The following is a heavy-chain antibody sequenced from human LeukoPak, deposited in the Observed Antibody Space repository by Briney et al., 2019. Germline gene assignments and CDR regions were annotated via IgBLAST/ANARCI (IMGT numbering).Heavy chain of an antibody. V-gene: IGHV3-7*01. D-gene: IGHD3-10*01. CDR1: GFTFSGYW. J-gene: IGHJ4*02. CDR2: IKNDGSEE. Sequence: GGSLRLSCAASGFTFSGYWMRWVRQAPGKGLEGVANIKNDGSEEYYVDSVKGRFTISRDNAKNSLFLQMNSLTVEDTAVYYCARAIRGSAVDTGDRWGQGTLVTVSS. CDR3: ARAIRGSAVDTGDR.